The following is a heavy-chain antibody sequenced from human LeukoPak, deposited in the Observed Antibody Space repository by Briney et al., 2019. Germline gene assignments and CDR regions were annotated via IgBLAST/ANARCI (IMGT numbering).Heavy chain of an antibody. J-gene: IGHJ4*02. CDR3: TRVLGD. Sequence: GGSLRRSCAVSGFTFSSYWMHWVRQAPGKGLVWVSLINSDGSSTSYADSVKGRFTISRDNARNTLYLLMNSLRAEDTAVYYCTRVLGDWGQGTRVTVSS. CDR2: INSDGSST. D-gene: IGHD3-16*01. CDR1: GFTFSSYW. V-gene: IGHV3-74*01.